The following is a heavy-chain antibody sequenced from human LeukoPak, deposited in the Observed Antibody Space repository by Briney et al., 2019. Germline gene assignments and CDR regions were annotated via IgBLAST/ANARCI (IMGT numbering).Heavy chain of an antibody. D-gene: IGHD6-19*01. CDR3: ARGKEQWPGGVYYYYYGMDV. J-gene: IGHJ6*02. Sequence: ASVKVSCKASGYTFTGYYMHWVRQAPGQGLEWMGWINPNSGNTGYAQKFQGRVTMTRNTSISTAYMELSSLRSEDTAVYYCARGKEQWPGGVYYYYYGMDVWGQGTTVTVSS. CDR1: GYTFTGYY. V-gene: IGHV1-8*02. CDR2: INPNSGNT.